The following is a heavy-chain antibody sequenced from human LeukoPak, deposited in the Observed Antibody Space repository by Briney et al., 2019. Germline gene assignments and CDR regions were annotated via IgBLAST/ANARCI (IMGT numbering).Heavy chain of an antibody. D-gene: IGHD3-22*01. CDR2: IDRDGSST. CDR3: ARDLYDSSITCDY. V-gene: IGHV3-74*01. CDR1: GFTFSSYW. Sequence: GGSLRLSCAASGFTFSSYWMHWVRHAPGKGLVWVSRIDRDGSSTSYADSVRGRFTISRDNAKNSLYLQMNSLRAEDTAVYYCARDLYDSSITCDYWGQGTLVTVSS. J-gene: IGHJ4*02.